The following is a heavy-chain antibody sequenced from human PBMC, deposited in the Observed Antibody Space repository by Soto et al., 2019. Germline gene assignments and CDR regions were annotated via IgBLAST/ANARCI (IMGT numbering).Heavy chain of an antibody. J-gene: IGHJ6*02. V-gene: IGHV1-8*01. CDR3: ARGGLPYYYYGMDV. Sequence: ASVKVSCKASGYTFTSYDINWVRQATGQGLEWMGWMNPNSGNTGYAQKLQGRVTMTTDTSTSTAYMELRSLRSDDTAVYYCARGGLPYYYYGMDVWGQGTTVTVSS. CDR1: GYTFTSYD. CDR2: MNPNSGNT.